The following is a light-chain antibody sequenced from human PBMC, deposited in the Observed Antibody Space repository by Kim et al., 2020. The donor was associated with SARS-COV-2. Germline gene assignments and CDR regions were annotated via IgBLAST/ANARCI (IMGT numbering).Light chain of an antibody. CDR3: QQYHSRGT. V-gene: IGKV1-5*03. CDR1: QSISGW. Sequence: DIQMTQSPSTLSASVGDRVTITCRASQSISGWLAWYQQKPGKAPILLIYKASALQSGVPSRFSGSGSGTELTLTISSLQPDDFATYYCQQYHSRGTFGQGTKVDIK. J-gene: IGKJ1*01. CDR2: KAS.